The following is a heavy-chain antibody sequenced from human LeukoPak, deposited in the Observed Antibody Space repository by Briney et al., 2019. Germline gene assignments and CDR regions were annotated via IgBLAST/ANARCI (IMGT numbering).Heavy chain of an antibody. D-gene: IGHD6-13*01. V-gene: IGHV4-59*01. Sequence: SETLSLTCTVSGGSISSYYRSWIRQPPGKGLEWIGYIYYSGSTNYNPSLKSRVTISVDTSKNQSSLKLSSVTAADTAVYYCARSDSSSWGYYYYYYMDVWGKGTTVTVSS. CDR2: IYYSGST. CDR3: ARSDSSSWGYYYYYYMDV. CDR1: GGSISSYY. J-gene: IGHJ6*03.